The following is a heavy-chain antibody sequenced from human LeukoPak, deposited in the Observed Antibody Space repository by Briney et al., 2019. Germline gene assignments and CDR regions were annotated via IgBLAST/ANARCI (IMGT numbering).Heavy chain of an antibody. CDR3: AREGRSSGWFPFDY. CDR1: GGSISSYY. V-gene: IGHV4-4*07. D-gene: IGHD6-19*01. CDR2: IYTSGST. Sequence: SETLSLTCTVSGGSISSYYWSWIRQPAGKGLEWIGRIYTSGSTNYNPSLKSRVTMSVDTSKNQFSLKLSSVTAADTAVYYCAREGRSSGWFPFDYWGQGTLVTVSS. J-gene: IGHJ4*02.